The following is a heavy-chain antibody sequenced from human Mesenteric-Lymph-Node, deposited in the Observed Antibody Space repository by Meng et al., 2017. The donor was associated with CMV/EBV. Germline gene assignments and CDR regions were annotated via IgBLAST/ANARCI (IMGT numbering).Heavy chain of an antibody. Sequence: SGSTFPGYYMHWVRQAPGQGLEWMGWINPNSGGTNYAQKFQGWVTMTRDTSISTAYMELSRLRSDDTAVYYCARESPLGATGNWFDPWGQGTLVTVSS. CDR1: GSTFPGYY. V-gene: IGHV1-2*04. CDR3: ARESPLGATGNWFDP. CDR2: INPNSGGT. J-gene: IGHJ5*02. D-gene: IGHD1-26*01.